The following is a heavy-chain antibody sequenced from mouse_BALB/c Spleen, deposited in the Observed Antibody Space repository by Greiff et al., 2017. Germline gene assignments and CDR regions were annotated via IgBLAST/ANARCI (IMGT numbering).Heavy chain of an antibody. D-gene: IGHD3-1*01. Sequence: EVMLVESGGGLVKPGGSLKLSCAASGFTFSSYTMSWVRQTPEKRLEWVATISSGGSYTYYPDSVKGRFTISRDNAKNTLYLQMSSLKSEDTAMYYCTRDRGVSYFDYWGQGTTLTVSS. CDR2: ISSGGSYT. CDR1: GFTFSSYT. J-gene: IGHJ2*01. V-gene: IGHV5-6-4*01. CDR3: TRDRGVSYFDY.